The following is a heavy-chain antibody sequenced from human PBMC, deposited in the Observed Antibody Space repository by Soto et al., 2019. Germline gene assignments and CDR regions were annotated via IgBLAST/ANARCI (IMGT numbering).Heavy chain of an antibody. CDR1: GFTFSSYG. J-gene: IGHJ4*02. D-gene: IGHD4-17*01. CDR2: IWYDGSNK. CDR3: ARGGATVTSYYFDY. Sequence: GGSLRLSCAASGFTFSSYGMHWVRQAPGKGLEWVAVIWYDGSNKYYADSVKGRFTISRDNSKNTLYLQMNSLRAEDTAVYYCARGGATVTSYYFDYWGQGTLVTVSS. V-gene: IGHV3-33*01.